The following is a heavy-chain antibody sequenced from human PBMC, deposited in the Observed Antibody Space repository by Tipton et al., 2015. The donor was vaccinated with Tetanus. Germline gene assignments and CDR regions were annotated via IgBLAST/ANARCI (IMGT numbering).Heavy chain of an antibody. V-gene: IGHV3-53*01. CDR2: IYSGGTT. J-gene: IGHJ4*03. CDR3: ARLYILAGYFDS. D-gene: IGHD5-12*01. CDR1: GFTVSSNF. Sequence: SLRLSCAASGFTVSSNFMTWVRQAPGEGLEWVSIIYSGGTTYYADSVKGRFTISRDNSRNTLYLQMSSLRAEDTAVYYCARLYILAGYFDSWGQGTLAIVSS.